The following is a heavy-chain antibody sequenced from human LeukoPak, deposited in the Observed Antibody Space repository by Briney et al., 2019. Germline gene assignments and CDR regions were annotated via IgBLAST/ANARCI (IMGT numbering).Heavy chain of an antibody. J-gene: IGHJ4*02. CDR1: GGSISSYY. CDR3: ARAPMYYGAEGTDY. CDR2: IYTSGST. Sequence: SETLSLTCTVSGGSISSYYWSWIRQPAGKGLEWIGRIYTSGSTNYNPSLKSRVTISVDTSKNQFSLKLSSVTAADTAVYYCARAPMYYGAEGTDYWGQGTLVTVSS. D-gene: IGHD4/OR15-4a*01. V-gene: IGHV4-4*07.